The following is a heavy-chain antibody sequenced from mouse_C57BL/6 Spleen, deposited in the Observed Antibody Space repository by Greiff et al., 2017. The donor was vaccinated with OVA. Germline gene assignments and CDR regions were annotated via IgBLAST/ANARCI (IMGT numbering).Heavy chain of an antibody. CDR2: ISSGGSYT. Sequence: EVKLVESGGDLVKPGGSLKLSCAASGFTFSSYGMSWVRQTPDKRLEWVATISSGGSYTYYPDSVKGRFTISRDNAKNTLYLQMSSLKSEDTAMYYCARPVVARNYFDYWGQGTTLTVSS. J-gene: IGHJ2*01. CDR3: ARPVVARNYFDY. CDR1: GFTFSSYG. V-gene: IGHV5-6*01. D-gene: IGHD1-1*01.